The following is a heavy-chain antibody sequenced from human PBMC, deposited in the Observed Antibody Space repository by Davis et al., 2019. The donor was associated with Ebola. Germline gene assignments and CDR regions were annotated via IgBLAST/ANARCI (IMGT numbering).Heavy chain of an antibody. J-gene: IGHJ6*02. CDR2: IYPGDSDT. D-gene: IGHD5-12*01. V-gene: IGHV5-51*01. CDR1: GYTFTTYW. Sequence: GGSLRLSCKGSGYTFTTYWIGWVRQVPGKGLEWMGIIYPGDSDTRYSPSFQGQVTISADKSISTAYLQWSSLKASDTAMYYCARQGYSGYAAYYYYGMDVWGQGTTVTVSS. CDR3: ARQGYSGYAAYYYYGMDV.